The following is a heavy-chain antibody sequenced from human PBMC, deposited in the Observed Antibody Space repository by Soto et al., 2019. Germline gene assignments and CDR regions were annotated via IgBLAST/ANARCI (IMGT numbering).Heavy chain of an antibody. CDR2: IFYSGGT. D-gene: IGHD3-22*01. J-gene: IGHJ6*04. V-gene: IGHV4-30-4*01. CDR3: ARGGNYYASRTYYGLDV. Sequence: SETLSLTCTVSGGSISSGKYYWSWIRQPPGKGLEWIGYIFYSGGTSYNPSLKSRLTMSVDTSKNQFSLKLSSVTAADTAVYYCARGGNYYASRTYYGLDVRGKGPTVTVSS. CDR1: GGSISSGKYY.